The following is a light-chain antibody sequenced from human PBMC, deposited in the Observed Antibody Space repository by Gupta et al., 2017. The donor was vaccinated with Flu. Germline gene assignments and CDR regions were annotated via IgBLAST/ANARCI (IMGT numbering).Light chain of an antibody. CDR1: QSISSN. V-gene: IGKV3-15*01. Sequence: EIVMTQSPATLSVSPGERATLSCRASQSISSNVAWYQQKPGQAPRLLIYDASTRATGIPARFSGSGSGTEFTLTISSRQSEDFAVYYCQQYNNWPPSWTFGQGTKVEIK. CDR2: DAS. J-gene: IGKJ1*01. CDR3: QQYNNWPPSWT.